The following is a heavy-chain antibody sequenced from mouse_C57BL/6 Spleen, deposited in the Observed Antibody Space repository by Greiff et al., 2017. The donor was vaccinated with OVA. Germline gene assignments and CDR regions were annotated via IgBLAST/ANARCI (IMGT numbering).Heavy chain of an antibody. CDR3: ARDGYYGGAYAMDY. V-gene: IGHV3-3*01. CDR1: GFSINSDCY. J-gene: IGHJ4*01. D-gene: IGHD2-3*01. Sequence: DVKLQESGPSLVRPSPTLSLSCTVTGFSINSDCYWIWIRQLPGNKLEYIGYTFYSGITNYNPSLESRTSITRDTSKNQFSLKMSSVTTEDTATYYCARDGYYGGAYAMDYWGKGTSVTVSS. CDR2: TFYSGIT.